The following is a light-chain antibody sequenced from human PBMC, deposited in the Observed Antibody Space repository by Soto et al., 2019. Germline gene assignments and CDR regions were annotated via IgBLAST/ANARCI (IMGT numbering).Light chain of an antibody. Sequence: DIQMTQSPSTLSASVGDRVTITCRASQSIGRWLAWYQQKPGRAPNLLLYKAFSLQSGVPSRFSGSGSGTEFTLTITSLQPGDFATDYCQQYYNSAPTFGQGAKLEIK. CDR3: QQYYNSAPT. V-gene: IGKV1-5*03. J-gene: IGKJ2*01. CDR2: KAF. CDR1: QSIGRW.